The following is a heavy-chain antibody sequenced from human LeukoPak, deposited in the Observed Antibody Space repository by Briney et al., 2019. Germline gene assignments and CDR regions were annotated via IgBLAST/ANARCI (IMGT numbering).Heavy chain of an antibody. D-gene: IGHD4-23*01. CDR3: ARLSTVVT. CDR1: AFTFSNYW. CDR2: FNTDGSST. V-gene: IGHV3-74*01. J-gene: IGHJ5*02. Sequence: GVSLRLSCAASAFTFSNYWWHWVRQAPGQGLVWVSRFNTDGSSTSYADSVKGRFTISRDNAKNTVYLQMNSLRAEDTAVYYCARLSTVVTWGQGTLVTVSS.